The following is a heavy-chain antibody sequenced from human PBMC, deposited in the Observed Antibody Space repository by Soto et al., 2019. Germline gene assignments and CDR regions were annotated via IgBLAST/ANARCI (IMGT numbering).Heavy chain of an antibody. CDR2: IYYSGNT. V-gene: IGHV4-39*01. Sequence: PETLSLTCTVSGCSIISIRDYWGWLRHPPGKGLEWIGSIYYSGNTVYNPSLKSRVTISVDTSKRQFSLKLSSVTAADTAVYYCARRGSVAGTYWFDPWGKGTLVTVTS. J-gene: IGHJ5*02. CDR1: GCSIISIRDY. D-gene: IGHD3-10*01. CDR3: ARRGSVAGTYWFDP.